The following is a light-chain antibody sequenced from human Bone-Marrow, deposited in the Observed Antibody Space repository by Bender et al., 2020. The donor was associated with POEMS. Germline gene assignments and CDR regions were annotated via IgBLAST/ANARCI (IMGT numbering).Light chain of an antibody. CDR1: SSDVGGDNY. V-gene: IGLV2-8*01. CDR2: EVN. CDR3: STYAGSSNWV. J-gene: IGLJ3*02. Sequence: QSALTQPPSASGSPGQSVTISCTGTSSDVGGDNYVSWYQQHPGKAPKLMIYEVNKRPSGVPDRFSGSKSGNTASLTVSGLQAEDEADYYCSTYAGSSNWVFGGGTRVTVL.